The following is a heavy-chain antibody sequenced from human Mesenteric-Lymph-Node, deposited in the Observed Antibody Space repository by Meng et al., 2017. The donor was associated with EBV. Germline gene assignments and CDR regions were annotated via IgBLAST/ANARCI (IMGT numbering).Heavy chain of an antibody. CDR1: GGPSSTSNW. CDR2: IYHRGST. V-gene: IGHV4-4*01. Sequence: GPLPGLAPVWLDPPGTLSLPARASGGPSSTSNWWSWVRQPPGKGLEWIGEIYHRGSTNYNPSLTSRVTISVDESKNEFSLSLTSVTAADTAVYFCARVNEGQWLVRGAFDYWGQGTLVTVSS. J-gene: IGHJ4*02. D-gene: IGHD6-19*01. CDR3: ARVNEGQWLVRGAFDY.